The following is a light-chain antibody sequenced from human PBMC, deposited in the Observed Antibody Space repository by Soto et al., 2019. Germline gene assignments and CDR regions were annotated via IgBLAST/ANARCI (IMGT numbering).Light chain of an antibody. V-gene: IGKV1-5*01. CDR3: QHYNSYSEA. CDR1: QTISSW. Sequence: DIQMTQSPSTLSGSVGDRVTITCRASQTISSWLAWYQQKPGKAPRLLIYMASTLESGVPSRFSGSGSGTEFTLTISSLQPDDFATYYCQHYNSYSEAFGQGTKVDIK. CDR2: MAS. J-gene: IGKJ1*01.